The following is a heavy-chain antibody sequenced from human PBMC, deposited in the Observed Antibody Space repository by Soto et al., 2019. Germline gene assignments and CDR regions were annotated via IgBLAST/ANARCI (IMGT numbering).Heavy chain of an antibody. CDR3: ARVHQNDYDFWSGSPNTNLLYYYYGMDV. J-gene: IGHJ6*02. CDR2: IWYDGSNK. D-gene: IGHD3-3*01. CDR1: GFTFSSYG. Sequence: PGGSLRLSCAASGFTFSSYGMHWVRQAPGKGLEWVAVIWYDGSNKYYADSVKGRFTISRDNSKNTLYLQMNSLRAEDTAVYYCARVHQNDYDFWSGSPNTNLLYYYYGMDVWGQGTTVTVSS. V-gene: IGHV3-33*01.